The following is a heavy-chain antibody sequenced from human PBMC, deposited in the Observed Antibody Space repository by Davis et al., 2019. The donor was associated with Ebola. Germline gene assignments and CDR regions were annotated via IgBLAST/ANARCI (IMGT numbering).Heavy chain of an antibody. CDR2: INHSGST. Sequence: PSETLSLTCAVYGGSFSSYYWSWIRQPPGKGLEWIGEINHSGSTNYNPSLKSRVTISVDTSKNQFSLKLSSVTAADTAVYYCARGAAWFRDYYYGMDVWGQGTTVTVSS. D-gene: IGHD3-10*01. V-gene: IGHV4-34*01. J-gene: IGHJ6*02. CDR3: ARGAAWFRDYYYGMDV. CDR1: GGSFSSYY.